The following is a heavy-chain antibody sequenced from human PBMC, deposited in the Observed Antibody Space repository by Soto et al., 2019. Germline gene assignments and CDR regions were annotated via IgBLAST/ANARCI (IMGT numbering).Heavy chain of an antibody. J-gene: IGHJ4*02. V-gene: IGHV5-51*01. CDR3: ARHSGHYFDY. D-gene: IGHD1-1*01. CDR1: GYYFTANG. CDR2: IYPADSDT. Sequence: GESLKISCKGSGYYFTANGIAWLRQMPGKGLEWMGIIYPADSDTKYSPSFQGQVTISVDKSISTAYLQWSSLEASDTAIYYCARHSGHYFDYWGQGTLVTVSS.